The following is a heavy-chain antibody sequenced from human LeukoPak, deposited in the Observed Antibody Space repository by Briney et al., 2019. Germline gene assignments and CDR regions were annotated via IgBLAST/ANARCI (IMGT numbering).Heavy chain of an antibody. CDR3: ARGYSYGCIRY. V-gene: IGHV3-66*01. CDR1: GFTVSSNY. Sequence: PGGSLRLSCAASGFTVSSNYMNWVRQAPGKGLEWVSVIYDGGSTDYADSVKGRFTISRDNSKNMLYLQMNSLRAEDTAVYYCARGYSYGCIRYWGQGTLVTVSS. J-gene: IGHJ4*02. D-gene: IGHD5-18*01. CDR2: IYDGGST.